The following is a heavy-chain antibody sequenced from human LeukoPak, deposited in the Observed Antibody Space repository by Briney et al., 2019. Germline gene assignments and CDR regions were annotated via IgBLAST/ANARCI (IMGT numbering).Heavy chain of an antibody. CDR3: AKVVSSGYYYDSSGYYYDY. J-gene: IGHJ4*02. D-gene: IGHD3-22*01. V-gene: IGHV3-23*01. CDR1: GFTISSYA. CDR2: ISGSGGST. Sequence: GGSLRLSCAASGFTISSYAMSWVRQAPGKGLEWVSAISGSGGSTNYADSVKGRFTISRDNSKNTLYLQMNSLRAEDTAVYYCAKVVSSGYYYDSSGYYYDYWGQGTLVTVSS.